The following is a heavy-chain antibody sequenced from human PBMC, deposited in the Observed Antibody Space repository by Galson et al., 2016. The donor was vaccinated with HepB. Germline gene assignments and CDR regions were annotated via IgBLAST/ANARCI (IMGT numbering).Heavy chain of an antibody. CDR3: ARDPQIYNSGSNWFDP. CDR2: ISGSAHST. Sequence: SLRLSCAASGFTFSSYAMTWVRQAPGKGLEWVSTISGSAHSTYYADSVKGRFTISRDNSKNTLYLQMNGLRAEDTAVYYCARDPQIYNSGSNWFDPWGQGTLVTVSS. D-gene: IGHD3-10*01. J-gene: IGHJ5*02. V-gene: IGHV3-23*01. CDR1: GFTFSSYA.